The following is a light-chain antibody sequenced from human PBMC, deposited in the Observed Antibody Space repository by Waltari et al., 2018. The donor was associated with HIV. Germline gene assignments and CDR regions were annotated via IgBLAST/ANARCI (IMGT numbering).Light chain of an antibody. V-gene: IGKV1-39*01. CDR1: QSISSY. CDR2: AAC. J-gene: IGKJ4*01. CDR3: QQSYSTPRP. Sequence: DIQMTQSPSSLSASVGDRVTITCRASQSISSYLNWYQQKPGKDPKLLIYAACSLQSGAPSRFSGSVSGTDFTLTISSLQPEDCATYYCQQSYSTPRPFGGGTKVEIK.